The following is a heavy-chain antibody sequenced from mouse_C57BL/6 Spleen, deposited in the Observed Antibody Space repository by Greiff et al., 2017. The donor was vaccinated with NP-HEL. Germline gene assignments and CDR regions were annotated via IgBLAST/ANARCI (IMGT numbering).Heavy chain of an antibody. D-gene: IGHD2-10*01. CDR2: IDPSDSDT. V-gene: IGHV1-52*01. J-gene: IGHJ2*01. Sequence: VQLQQPGAELVRPGSSVKLSCKASGYTFTSYWMHWVKQRPIQGLEWIGNIDPSDSDTHYNQKFKDKATLTVDKSSSTAYMQLSSLASEDSAVYYCARSYYGNPLFDYWGQGTTLTVSS. CDR1: GYTFTSYW. CDR3: ARSYYGNPLFDY.